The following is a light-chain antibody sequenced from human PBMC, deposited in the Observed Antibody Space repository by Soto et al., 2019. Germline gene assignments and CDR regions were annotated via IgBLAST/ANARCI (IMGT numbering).Light chain of an antibody. V-gene: IGLV2-11*01. J-gene: IGLJ2*01. Sequence: QSALTQPRSVSGPPGQSVSISCSGTSSDVGTYNYVSWYQQHPGKAPKLMIYDVSNRPSGVPDRFSGSKSGNTASLTISGLQAEDEADYYCCSYAGGYTHAVFGGGTKLTVL. CDR2: DVS. CDR3: CSYAGGYTHAV. CDR1: SSDVGTYNY.